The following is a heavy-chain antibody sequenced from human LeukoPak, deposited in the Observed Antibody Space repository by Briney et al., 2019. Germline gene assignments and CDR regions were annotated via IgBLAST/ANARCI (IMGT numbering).Heavy chain of an antibody. CDR2: IYYSGST. Sequence: PSETLSLTCTASGGSISSYYWSWIRQPPGKGLEWIGYIYYSGSTNYTPSLKSRVTISVDTSKNQFSLKLSSVTAADTAVYYCASMIISDAFDIWGQGTMVTVSS. J-gene: IGHJ3*02. CDR3: ASMIISDAFDI. CDR1: GGSISSYY. D-gene: IGHD3-22*01. V-gene: IGHV4-59*08.